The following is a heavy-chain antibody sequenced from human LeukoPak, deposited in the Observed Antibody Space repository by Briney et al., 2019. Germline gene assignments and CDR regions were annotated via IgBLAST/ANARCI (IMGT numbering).Heavy chain of an antibody. CDR3: ARVRGDYVWGSYREIDY. Sequence: SETLSLTCTVSGGSISSYYWSWIRQPPGKGLEWIGYIYYSGSTNYNPSLKSRVTISVDTSKNQFSLKLSSVTAADTAVYYCARVRGDYVWGSYREIDYWGQGTLVTVSS. D-gene: IGHD3-16*02. J-gene: IGHJ4*02. V-gene: IGHV4-59*01. CDR1: GGSISSYY. CDR2: IYYSGST.